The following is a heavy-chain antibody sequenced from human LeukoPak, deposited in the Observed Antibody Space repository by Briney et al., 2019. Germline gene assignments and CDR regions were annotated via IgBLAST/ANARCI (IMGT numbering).Heavy chain of an antibody. CDR3: ARSKYYYDSSGYYHY. CDR2: INPDSGGT. D-gene: IGHD3-22*01. CDR1: GYTFTDYY. Sequence: ASVKVSCKASGYTFTDYYMHWVRQAPGQGLEWMGWINPDSGGTNYAQKFQGRVTMTRDTSISTVYMELSRLRSDDTAVYYCARSKYYYDSSGYYHYWGQGTLVTVSS. J-gene: IGHJ4*02. V-gene: IGHV1-2*02.